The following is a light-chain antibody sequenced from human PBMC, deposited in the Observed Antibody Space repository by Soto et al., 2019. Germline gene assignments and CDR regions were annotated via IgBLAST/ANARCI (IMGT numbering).Light chain of an antibody. CDR3: QQYGRT. CDR1: QSVSSSY. Sequence: EIVLTQSPGTLSLSPGERATLSCRASQSVSSSYLAWYQQKPGQASRLLIYGASSRATGIPDRFSGSGSGTDFTLTISRLEPEDFAVYYCQQYGRTFGPGTKVDIK. J-gene: IGKJ3*01. V-gene: IGKV3-20*01. CDR2: GAS.